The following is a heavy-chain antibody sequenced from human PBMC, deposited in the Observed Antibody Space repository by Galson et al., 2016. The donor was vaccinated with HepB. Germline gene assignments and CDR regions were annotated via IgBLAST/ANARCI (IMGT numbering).Heavy chain of an antibody. CDR1: GFTFSSYG. Sequence: SLRLSCAASGFTFSSYGMHWVRQAPGKGLEWVAVIWYGGSNKYYADSVKGRFTISRDNSKNTLYLQMNSLRAEDTAVYYCAREWQWLDGIGYWGQGPLVTVSS. CDR2: IWYGGSNK. V-gene: IGHV3-33*01. CDR3: AREWQWLDGIGY. D-gene: IGHD6-19*01. J-gene: IGHJ4*02.